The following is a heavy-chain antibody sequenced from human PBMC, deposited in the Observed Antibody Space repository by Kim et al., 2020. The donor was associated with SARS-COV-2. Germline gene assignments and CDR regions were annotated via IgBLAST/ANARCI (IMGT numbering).Heavy chain of an antibody. V-gene: IGHV4-39*01. Sequence: KSRVTISVDTSKNQFSLKLSSVTAADTAVYYCTITMVRGVIIPYYYGMDVWGQGTTVTVSS. J-gene: IGHJ6*02. D-gene: IGHD3-10*01. CDR3: TITMVRGVIIPYYYGMDV.